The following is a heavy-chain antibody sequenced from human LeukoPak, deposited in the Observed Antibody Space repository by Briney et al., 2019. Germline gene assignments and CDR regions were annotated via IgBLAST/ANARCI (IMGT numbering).Heavy chain of an antibody. V-gene: IGHV3-21*01. J-gene: IGHJ6*03. CDR1: GFIFSTYS. Sequence: GGSLRLSCAASGFIFSTYSMNWVRQAPGKGLEWVSSITSSSSYIYYADSVKGRFTISRDNAKSSLYLQMNSLRDEDTAVYYCARDPYSGNYGDYYYYYMDVWGKGTTVTISS. CDR2: ITSSSSYI. CDR3: ARDPYSGNYGDYYYYYMDV. D-gene: IGHD1-26*01.